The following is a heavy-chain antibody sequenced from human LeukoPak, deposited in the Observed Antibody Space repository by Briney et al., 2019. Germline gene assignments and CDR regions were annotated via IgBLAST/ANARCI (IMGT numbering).Heavy chain of an antibody. V-gene: IGHV3-43*01. Sequence: GGSLGLSCAASGFTFDDYTMHWVRQAPGKGLEWVSLITWDGGSTYYADSVKGRFTISRDNRKNSLYLQMNSLRTEDTALYYCATERQRYFDYWGQGTLVTVSS. CDR2: ITWDGGST. J-gene: IGHJ4*02. CDR3: ATERQRYFDY. CDR1: GFTFDDYT.